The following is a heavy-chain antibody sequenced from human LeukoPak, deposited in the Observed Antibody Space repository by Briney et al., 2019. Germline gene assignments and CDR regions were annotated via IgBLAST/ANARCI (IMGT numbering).Heavy chain of an antibody. V-gene: IGHV3-23*01. CDR3: AKEDLRAYAFDI. CDR2: ISGSGGST. CDR1: GFTFNTYA. Sequence: GGSLRPSGVPSGFTFNTYAISGVGQAPGRGLEGVSGISGSGGSTYYADSVKGRFTISRDNSKNTLYLQMNSLRAEDTAEYYCAKEDLRAYAFDIWGQGTMVTVSS. J-gene: IGHJ3*02.